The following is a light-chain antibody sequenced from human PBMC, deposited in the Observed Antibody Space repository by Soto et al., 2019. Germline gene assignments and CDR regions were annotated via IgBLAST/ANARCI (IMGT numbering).Light chain of an antibody. CDR1: QAINSA. CDR2: GDS. V-gene: IGKV1D-13*01. CDR3: QQFYNYPYT. J-gene: IGKJ2*01. Sequence: AIQLTQSPSSLSASVGDRVTITCRASQAINSALAWYQQKPSEPPKLLVFGDSILESGVPSRFSGSGSGTDFTLTISNLQPEDFATYFCQQFYNYPYTFGQGTKLEI.